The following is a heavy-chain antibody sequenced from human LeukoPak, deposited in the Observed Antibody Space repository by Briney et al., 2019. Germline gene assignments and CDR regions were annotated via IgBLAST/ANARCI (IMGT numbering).Heavy chain of an antibody. CDR3: ARETMLAGFASGLGFNY. Sequence: SETLSLTCTVSGASISSWYWSWIRQPPGKGLEWIGNIHGSGYSNYNPSLKSRLSMSLDTSRNQFSLNLTSVTAADTATYYCARETMLAGFASGLGFNYWGQGILVIVSS. J-gene: IGHJ4*02. D-gene: IGHD6-19*01. CDR2: IHGSGYS. V-gene: IGHV4-59*01. CDR1: GASISSWY.